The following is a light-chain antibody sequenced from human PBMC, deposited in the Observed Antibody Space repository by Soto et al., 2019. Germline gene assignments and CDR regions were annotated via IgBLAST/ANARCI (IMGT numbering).Light chain of an antibody. V-gene: IGKV1-5*01. CDR3: QQYTPNSRT. J-gene: IGKJ1*01. Sequence: DIQMTQSPSTLSASVGDRVTITCRASQIVSNWLAWYQQKPGKAPNLLIYDASSLESGVPSRFSGSGSGTELTLTISSLQSDDFATYSCQQYTPNSRTFGQGTQVDI. CDR1: QIVSNW. CDR2: DAS.